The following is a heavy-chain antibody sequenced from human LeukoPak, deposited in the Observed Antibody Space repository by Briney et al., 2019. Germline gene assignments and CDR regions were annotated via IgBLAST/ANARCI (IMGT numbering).Heavy chain of an antibody. CDR2: ISYDGNNK. J-gene: IGHJ4*02. CDR3: GRVHSSSRYCCSDY. D-gene: IGHD6-13*01. Sequence: GGPLRLSCAASGFTLSSYAMHWVRQAPGKGLEWVALISYDGNNKYYADSVKGRFTISRDNSKNTLYLQMNSLRPEDTAVYYCGRVHSSSRYCCSDYWGQGTLVTVSS. CDR1: GFTLSSYA. V-gene: IGHV3-30-3*01.